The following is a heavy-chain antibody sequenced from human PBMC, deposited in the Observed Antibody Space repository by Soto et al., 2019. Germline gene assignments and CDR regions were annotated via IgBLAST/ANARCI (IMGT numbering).Heavy chain of an antibody. CDR2: ISYDGTNK. V-gene: IGHV3-30*03. CDR1: GFPFTSYG. CDR3: VGGQFYFDY. D-gene: IGHD3-10*01. J-gene: IGHJ4*02. Sequence: QVPLVESGGGVVQPGRSLRLSCAASGFPFTSYGMHWVREGPGKGLEWLAVISYDGTNKFYADSVKGRFTISRDNSKNTLYLQMNSLIPEDTALYYCVGGQFYFDYRGQGTLVSVSS.